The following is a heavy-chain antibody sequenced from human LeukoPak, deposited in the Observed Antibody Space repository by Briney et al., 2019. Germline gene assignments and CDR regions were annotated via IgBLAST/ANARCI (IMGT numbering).Heavy chain of an antibody. J-gene: IGHJ4*02. V-gene: IGHV4-59*12. CDR1: GGSISSYY. D-gene: IGHD2-2*01. Sequence: SETLSLTCTVSGGSISSYYWSWIRQPPGKGLEWIGYIYYSGSTNYNPSLKSRVTISVDASKNQFSLKLSSVTAADTAVYYCARGSLSSARRGSYYFDYWGQGTLVTVSS. CDR3: ARGSLSSARRGSYYFDY. CDR2: IYYSGST.